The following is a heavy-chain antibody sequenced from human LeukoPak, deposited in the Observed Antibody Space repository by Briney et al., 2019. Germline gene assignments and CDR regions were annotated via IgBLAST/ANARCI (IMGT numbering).Heavy chain of an antibody. V-gene: IGHV3-48*01. D-gene: IGHD3-3*01. CDR1: GFDFSSYS. Sequence: GGSLRLSCAASGFDFSSYSMNWVRQAPGKGLEWVSYISTSSRTIYYADSVKGRFTISRDNAKNSLFLQMNSLRAEDTAVYYCARDGYDFWSDYPTTLDYWGQGTLVTVSS. J-gene: IGHJ4*02. CDR3: ARDGYDFWSDYPTTLDY. CDR2: ISTSSRTI.